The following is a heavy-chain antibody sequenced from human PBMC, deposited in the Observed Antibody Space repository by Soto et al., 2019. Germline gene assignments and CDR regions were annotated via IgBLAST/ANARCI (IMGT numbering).Heavy chain of an antibody. CDR2: ISGSGGLT. CDR1: GFPFSSYA. J-gene: IGHJ4*02. Sequence: EMQLLVSGGGLVQPGGSLRLSCAASGFPFSSYAMSWVRQAPGKGLEWVSGISGSGGLTYYADSVKGRFTISRDNSKKAVYLQTSSLIADDTAVYYCAKSLSASPNYFFDYWGQGTLVSVSS. CDR3: AKSLSASPNYFFDY. V-gene: IGHV3-23*01.